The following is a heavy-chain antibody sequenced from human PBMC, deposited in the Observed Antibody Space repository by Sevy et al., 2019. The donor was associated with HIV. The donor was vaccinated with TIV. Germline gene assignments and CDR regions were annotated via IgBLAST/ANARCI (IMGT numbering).Heavy chain of an antibody. V-gene: IGHV1-24*01. J-gene: IGHJ4*02. CDR2: FDPEDGER. CDR3: AATREYYYGNSGYFDF. D-gene: IGHD3-22*01. CDR1: GNTLTKLS. Sequence: ASVKVSCKVSGNTLTKLSTHWVRQAPGKGLEWMGSFDPEDGERIYAQKFQGRVTMTEDTSTDTAYMDLSSLSVDDTVVYYCAATREYYYGNSGYFDFWGQGTMVTVSS.